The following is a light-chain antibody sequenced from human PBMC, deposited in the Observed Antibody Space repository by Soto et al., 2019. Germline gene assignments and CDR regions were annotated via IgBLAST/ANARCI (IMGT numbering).Light chain of an antibody. J-gene: IGLJ1*01. Sequence: QSVLTQPASVSGSPGQSITIPCTGTSGDVGSYNLVSWYQQHPDKAPKLLIYEVTERPSGVSNRFSGSKSGSTASLTISGLQPDDEADYYCCSYAGNSEVFGTGTKLTVL. CDR1: SGDVGSYNL. V-gene: IGLV2-23*02. CDR2: EVT. CDR3: CSYAGNSEV.